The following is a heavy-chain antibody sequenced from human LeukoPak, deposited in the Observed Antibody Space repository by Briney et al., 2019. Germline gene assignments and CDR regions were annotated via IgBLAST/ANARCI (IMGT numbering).Heavy chain of an antibody. CDR3: WKKRDREGYNDAFHI. V-gene: IGHV3-23*01. CDR2: ISGSGGTT. D-gene: IGHD5-24*01. Sequence: GGSLRLSCADPGFTVGSNYISWVRQAPGKGLEWVSTISGSGGTTYYADSVKGRFTISRDNSKNTLYLQMNSLRAEDTAVYYCWKKRDREGYNDAFHIWGQGTMVTVSS. CDR1: GFTVGSNY. J-gene: IGHJ3*02.